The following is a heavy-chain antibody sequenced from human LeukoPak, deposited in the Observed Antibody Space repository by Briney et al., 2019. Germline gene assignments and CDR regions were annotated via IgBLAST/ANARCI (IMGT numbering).Heavy chain of an antibody. CDR1: GFTFSSYA. V-gene: IGHV3-30-3*01. J-gene: IGHJ6*02. Sequence: GRSLRLSCAASGFTFSSYAMHWVRQAPGKGLEWVAVISYDGSNKYYADSVKGRFTISRDNSKNTLYLQMNSLRAEDTAVYYCAREREQLVPLDYYSMDVWGQGTTVTVSS. CDR3: AREREQLVPLDYYSMDV. D-gene: IGHD6-6*01. CDR2: ISYDGSNK.